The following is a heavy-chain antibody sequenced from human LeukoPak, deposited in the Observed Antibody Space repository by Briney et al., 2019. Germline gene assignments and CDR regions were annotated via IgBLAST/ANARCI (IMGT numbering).Heavy chain of an antibody. CDR3: ARGGGLRYNSGWYWYFDY. J-gene: IGHJ4*02. D-gene: IGHD6-19*01. CDR2: IYYSGSP. V-gene: IGHV4-59*01. CDR1: GRPISSYY. Sequence: SETLSLTFTVSGRPISSYYGTWIRQPPGKGQEWIGYIYYSGSPNYNPSLQSRVTNSVNTSKNHFSLKLSSVTAAYTAVYYCARGGGLRYNSGWYWYFDYWGQGTLVTVSS.